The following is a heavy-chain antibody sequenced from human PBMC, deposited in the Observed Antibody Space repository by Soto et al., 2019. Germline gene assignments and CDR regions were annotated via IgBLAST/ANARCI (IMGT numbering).Heavy chain of an antibody. J-gene: IGHJ5*02. CDR3: ARAPNSGEWWFDP. D-gene: IGHD3-16*01. CDR1: GGTFSSYT. Sequence: QVQLVQSGAEVKKPGSSVKVSCKASGGTFSSYTISWVRQAPGQGLEWMGRIIPILGIANYAQKFQGRVTITAEKSTSTAYMELSSLRSEDTAVYYCARAPNSGEWWFDPWGQGTLVTVSS. V-gene: IGHV1-69*02. CDR2: IIPILGIA.